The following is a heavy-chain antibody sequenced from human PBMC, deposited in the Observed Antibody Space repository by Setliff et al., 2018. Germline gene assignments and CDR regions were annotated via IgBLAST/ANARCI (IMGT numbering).Heavy chain of an antibody. CDR3: AREGVDTRSSTDYRYYMDV. V-gene: IGHV1-69*05. J-gene: IGHJ6*03. Sequence: ASVKVSCKTSGFGFTTFGFSWVRQAPRQGLEWMGGTIPLFGTTDYAQKFHGRVTIITDESTSTAYMELSSLTSDDTAVYYCAREGVDTRSSTDYRYYMDVWGKGTTVTVSS. CDR1: GFGFTTFG. D-gene: IGHD5-18*01. CDR2: TIPLFGTT.